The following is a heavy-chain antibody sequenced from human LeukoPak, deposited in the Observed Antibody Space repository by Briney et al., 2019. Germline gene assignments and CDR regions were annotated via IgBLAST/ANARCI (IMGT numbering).Heavy chain of an antibody. CDR1: GFTFDDFA. CDR2: ISWNSDTI. D-gene: IGHD3-22*01. J-gene: IGHJ3*02. V-gene: IGHV3-9*01. CDR3: AKDRGPYYYDSPDI. Sequence: GGSLRLSCAASGFTFDDFAMHWVRQAPGKGLEWVSGISWNSDTIGYADSVKGRFTISRDNAKNSLYLQMNSLRAEDTALYYRAKDRGPYYYDSPDIWGQGTMVTVSS.